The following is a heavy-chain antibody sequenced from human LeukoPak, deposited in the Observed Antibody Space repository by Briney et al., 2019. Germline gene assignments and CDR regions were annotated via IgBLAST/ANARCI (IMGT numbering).Heavy chain of an antibody. CDR2: INPNSGGT. CDR3: ARDRGGYSFGY. V-gene: IGHV1-2*06. J-gene: IGHJ4*02. D-gene: IGHD5-18*01. CDR1: GYTFTGYY. Sequence: ASVKVSCKASGYTFTGYYLHWVRQAPGQGLEWMGRINPNSGGTNYAQKFQGRVTMTRDTSISTAYMELRSLRSDDTAVYYCARDRGGYSFGYWGQGTLVTVSS.